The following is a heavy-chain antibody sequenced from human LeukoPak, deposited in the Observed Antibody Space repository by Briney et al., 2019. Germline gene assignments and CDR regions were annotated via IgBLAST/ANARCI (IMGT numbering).Heavy chain of an antibody. D-gene: IGHD3-3*01. J-gene: IGHJ5*02. Sequence: SVKVSCKASGGTFSSYAISWVRQAPGQGLEWMGRIIPILGIANYAQKFQGRVTITADKSTSTAYMELSSLRSEDTAVYYCAREEISNWFDPWGQGTLVTVSS. V-gene: IGHV1-69*04. CDR1: GGTFSSYA. CDR3: AREEISNWFDP. CDR2: IIPILGIA.